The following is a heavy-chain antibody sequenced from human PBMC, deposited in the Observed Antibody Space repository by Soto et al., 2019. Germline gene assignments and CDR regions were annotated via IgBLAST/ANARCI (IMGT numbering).Heavy chain of an antibody. Sequence: SETLSLTCAVSGGSISSSSFYWGWIRQPPGKGLEWIGSFYYSESTYYNPSLKSRVTISVDTSKNQFSLKLSSVTAADTAVYYCARPAIAAAGTGWFDPWGQGTLVT. J-gene: IGHJ5*02. CDR2: FYYSEST. CDR1: GGSISSSSFY. CDR3: ARPAIAAAGTGWFDP. V-gene: IGHV4-39*01. D-gene: IGHD6-13*01.